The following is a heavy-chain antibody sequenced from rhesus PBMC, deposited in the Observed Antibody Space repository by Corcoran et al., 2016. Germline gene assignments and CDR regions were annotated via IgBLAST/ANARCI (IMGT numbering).Heavy chain of an antibody. J-gene: IGHJ4*01. D-gene: IGHD3-34*01. CDR2: IYNNSEST. CDR1: GGSISSSNW. CDR3: ARDPSWGYFDY. Sequence: QVQLQESGPGLVKPSETLSLTCAVSGGSISSSNWWSWIRQHPGKGLEWMGGIYNNSESTNYHPTHKSRVTISKDTAKNQFSLKLSSVTAADTAVYYCARDPSWGYFDYWGQGVLVTVSS. V-gene: IGHV4S12*01.